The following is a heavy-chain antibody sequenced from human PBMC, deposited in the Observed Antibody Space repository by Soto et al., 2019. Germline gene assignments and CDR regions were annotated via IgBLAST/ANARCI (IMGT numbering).Heavy chain of an antibody. Sequence: QITLKESGPTLVKPTQTLTLTCTFSGFSLSTSGVGVGWIRQPPGKALEWLALIYWDDDKRYSPSLTSRLTIPKDTPQTQVVLTMTTRDPVDTATYYCAHSRYVQLWLPGCFDPWGQGTLVTVSS. CDR2: IYWDDDK. V-gene: IGHV2-5*02. J-gene: IGHJ5*02. CDR3: AHSRYVQLWLPGCFDP. D-gene: IGHD5-18*01. CDR1: GFSLSTSGVG.